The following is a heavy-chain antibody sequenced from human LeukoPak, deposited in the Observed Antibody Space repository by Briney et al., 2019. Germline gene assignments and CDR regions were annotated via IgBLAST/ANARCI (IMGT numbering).Heavy chain of an antibody. J-gene: IGHJ4*02. D-gene: IGHD3-10*01. CDR2: ISYDGSNK. CDR3: AKPPYYGSGMWFDY. Sequence: PGRSLRLSCAASGFTFSSYGMHWVRQAPGKGLEWVAVISYDGSNKYCADSVKGRFTISRDNSKNTLYLQMNSLRAEDTAVYYCAKPPYYGSGMWFDYWGQGTLVTVSS. V-gene: IGHV3-30*18. CDR1: GFTFSSYG.